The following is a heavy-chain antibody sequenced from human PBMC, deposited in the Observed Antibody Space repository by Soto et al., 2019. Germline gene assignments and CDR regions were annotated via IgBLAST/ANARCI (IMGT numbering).Heavy chain of an antibody. J-gene: IGHJ3*02. Sequence: EVQLVESGGGLVQPGGSLRLSCAASGFTFSSYSMNWVRQAPGQGLEWVSYISSSSSTIYYADSVKGRFTISRDNAKNSLYLQMNSLRDEDTAVYYCARELRYFVGGAFDIWGQGTMVTVSS. D-gene: IGHD3-9*01. CDR1: GFTFSSYS. CDR2: ISSSSSTI. V-gene: IGHV3-48*02. CDR3: ARELRYFVGGAFDI.